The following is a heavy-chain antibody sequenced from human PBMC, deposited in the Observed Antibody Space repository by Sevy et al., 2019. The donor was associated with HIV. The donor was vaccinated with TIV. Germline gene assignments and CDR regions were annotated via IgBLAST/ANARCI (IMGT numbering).Heavy chain of an antibody. J-gene: IGHJ6*02. V-gene: IGHV3-48*02. CDR3: ARDGFLTGDFWRGYPQYYYGMDV. Sequence: GGCLRLSCAASGFTFSSYSMNWVRQAPGKGLEWLSYISSRSTIYYADSVKGRFTISRDNAKNSLYLQMNSLRDADTVVYYCARDGFLTGDFWRGYPQYYYGMDVWGQGTTVTVSS. CDR2: ISSRSTI. D-gene: IGHD3-3*01. CDR1: GFTFSSYS.